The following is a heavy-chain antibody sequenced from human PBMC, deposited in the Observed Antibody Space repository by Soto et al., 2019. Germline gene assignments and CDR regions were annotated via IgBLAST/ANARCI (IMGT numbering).Heavy chain of an antibody. CDR3: ARDGDPQSAFWSGPLGGGRFDP. V-gene: IGHV1-69*12. Sequence: QVQLVQSGAEVKKPGSSVNVSCKTSGGTFGNSAVTWVRQAPGQGLEWLGGIVPMFGTANFAQKFQGRVTIAADESTSTAYRELSSLNTDDTAVYYCARDGDPQSAFWSGPLGGGRFDPWGQGTRVTVSS. CDR1: GGTFGNSA. CDR2: IVPMFGTA. J-gene: IGHJ5*02. D-gene: IGHD3-3*01.